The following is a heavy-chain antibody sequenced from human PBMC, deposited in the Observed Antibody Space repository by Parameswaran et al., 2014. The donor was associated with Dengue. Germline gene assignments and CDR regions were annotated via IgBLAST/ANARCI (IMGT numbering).Heavy chain of an antibody. V-gene: IGHV4-59*13. CDR3: ARDRVGATAHFDY. D-gene: IGHD1-26*01. J-gene: IGHJ4*02. Sequence: GKGLEWIGYIYYSGSTNYNPSLKSRVTISVDTSKNQFSLKLSSVTAADTAVYYCARDRVGATAHFDYWGQGTPGHRLL. CDR2: IYYSGST.